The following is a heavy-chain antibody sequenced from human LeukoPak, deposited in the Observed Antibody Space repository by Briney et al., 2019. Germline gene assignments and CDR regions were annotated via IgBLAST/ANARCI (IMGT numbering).Heavy chain of an antibody. CDR2: INQAGSEK. J-gene: IGHJ2*01. V-gene: IGHV3-7*03. Sequence: GGSLRLSCAASGFTFSSTWMDWVRQAPGKGLEWVANINQAGSEKYYADSVKGRFTISRDNAKNSLYLQINSLRAEDTAVYYCVRESWYFDLWGRGTLVTVSS. CDR1: GFTFSSTW. CDR3: VRESWYFDL.